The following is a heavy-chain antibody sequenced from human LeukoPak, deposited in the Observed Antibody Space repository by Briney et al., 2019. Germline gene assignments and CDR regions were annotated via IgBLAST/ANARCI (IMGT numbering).Heavy chain of an antibody. Sequence: GGSLRLSCAASGFTFSGSAMHWVRQASGKGLEWVGRIRSKANSYATTYAASVKGRFTISRDDSKNTAYLQMNSLKTEDTAVYYCTSRGFGELQKSYNYWGQGTLVTVSS. D-gene: IGHD3-10*01. CDR2: IRSKANSYAT. CDR3: TSRGFGELQKSYNY. CDR1: GFTFSGSA. V-gene: IGHV3-73*01. J-gene: IGHJ4*02.